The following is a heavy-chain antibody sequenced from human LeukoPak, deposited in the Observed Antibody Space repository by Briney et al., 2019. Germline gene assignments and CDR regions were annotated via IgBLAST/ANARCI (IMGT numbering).Heavy chain of an antibody. CDR3: ARDVPLQPIFGVVIYFDY. CDR2: INPSGGST. J-gene: IGHJ4*02. Sequence: ASVKVSCKASGYTFTSYYMHWVRQAPGQGLEWMGIINPSGGSTSYAQKFQGRITVTRDTSTSTVYMELRSLRSDDTAVYYCARDVPLQPIFGVVIYFDYWGQGTLVTVSS. D-gene: IGHD3-3*01. V-gene: IGHV1-46*01. CDR1: GYTFTSYY.